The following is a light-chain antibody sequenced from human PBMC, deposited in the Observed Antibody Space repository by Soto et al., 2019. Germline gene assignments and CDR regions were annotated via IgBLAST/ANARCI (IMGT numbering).Light chain of an antibody. V-gene: IGKV3-11*01. CDR2: DAS. CDR1: QSVSYY. CDR3: QQANSVPRT. Sequence: EIVFTQSPGTLSLPPGERATLSCRASQSVSYYLAWYQQKPGQAPRLLIYDASSRASGVPDRFSGSGSGTDFTLTISSLQPEDFATYYCQQANSVPRTFGQGTKVDIK. J-gene: IGKJ1*01.